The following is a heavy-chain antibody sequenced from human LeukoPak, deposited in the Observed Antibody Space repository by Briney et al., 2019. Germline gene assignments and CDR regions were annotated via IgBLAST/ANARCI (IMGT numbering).Heavy chain of an antibody. J-gene: IGHJ4*02. CDR1: GFTFSSYA. D-gene: IGHD6-13*01. Sequence: GGSLRLSCAASGFTFSSYAMSWVRQAPGKRLVWVSAISGSGGSTYYADSVKGRFTISRDNSKNTLSLQLISLRAEDTAVYYCARDWGIAAGGLYDYWGQGTLVTVSS. CDR3: ARDWGIAAGGLYDY. CDR2: ISGSGGST. V-gene: IGHV3-23*01.